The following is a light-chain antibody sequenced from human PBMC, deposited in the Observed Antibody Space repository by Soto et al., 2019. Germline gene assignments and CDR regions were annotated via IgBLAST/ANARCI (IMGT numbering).Light chain of an antibody. J-gene: IGKJ4*01. CDR1: QSVLYSSNNKNY. CDR3: QQYYSTPLT. CDR2: WAS. V-gene: IGKV4-1*01. Sequence: DLVVTPSPDSLAVSLGERATINCKSSQSVLYSSNNKNYLAWYQQKPGQPPKLLIYWASTRESGVPDRFSGSGSGTDFTLTISSLQAEDVAVYYCQQYYSTPLTFGGGTKVDIK.